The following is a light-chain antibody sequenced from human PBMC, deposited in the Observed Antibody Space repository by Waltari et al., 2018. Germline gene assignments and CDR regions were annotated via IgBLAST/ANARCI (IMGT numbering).Light chain of an antibody. CDR1: KLGNKY. CDR3: QAWDNNTVI. V-gene: IGLV3-1*01. J-gene: IGLJ2*01. CDR2: QNI. Sequence: SYELTQPPSVSVSPGQTASITCSGDKLGNKYVCWYHQTPGQSPVLVIYQNISPPSAIPDRFSGSNSGNTATLTISVTQAVDEADYYCQAWDNNTVIFGGGTKLTVL.